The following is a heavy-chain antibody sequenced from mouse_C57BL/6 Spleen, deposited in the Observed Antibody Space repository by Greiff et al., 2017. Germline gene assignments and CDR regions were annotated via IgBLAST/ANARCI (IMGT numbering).Heavy chain of an antibody. CDR2: IDPENGDT. CDR1: GFNFKDDY. V-gene: IGHV14-4*01. J-gene: IGHJ1*03. CDR3: PRGLRRTYWYFDV. Sequence: EVQLKQSGAELVRPGASVKLSCTASGFNFKDDYMHWVKQRPEKGLEWIGWIDPENGDTEYASKFQGKATITADTSSNTAYLQLSSLTSEDSAVYSCPRGLRRTYWYFDVWGTGTTVTVSS. D-gene: IGHD2-2*01.